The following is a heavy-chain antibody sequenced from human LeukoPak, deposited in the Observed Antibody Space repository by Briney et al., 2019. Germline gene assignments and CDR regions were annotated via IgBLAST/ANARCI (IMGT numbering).Heavy chain of an antibody. J-gene: IGHJ4*02. V-gene: IGHV4-59*01. CDR3: ARVGSGSRIDY. Sequence: PSETLSLTCTVSSGSINTFYWSWIRQPPGKGPEWIGFISETGTTNYNPSLNSRVSISMDVSKKQFSLTLTSVTAADTAVYYCARVGSGSRIDYWGQGTLVTVSS. CDR2: ISETGTT. CDR1: SGSINTFY. D-gene: IGHD6-13*01.